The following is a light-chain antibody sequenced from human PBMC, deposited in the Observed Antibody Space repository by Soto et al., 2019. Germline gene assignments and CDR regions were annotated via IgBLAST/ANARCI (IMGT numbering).Light chain of an antibody. Sequence: QSALTQPPSASGSPGQSVTISCTGTSSDVGGYKYVSWYQQYPGKVPKLLINKVSNRPSGVSNRFSGSKSGNTASLTISGLLAEDEADYFCTSSTSDSLYVFGTGTKVTVL. CDR3: TSSTSDSLYV. J-gene: IGLJ1*01. CDR1: SSDVGGYKY. V-gene: IGLV2-14*01. CDR2: KVS.